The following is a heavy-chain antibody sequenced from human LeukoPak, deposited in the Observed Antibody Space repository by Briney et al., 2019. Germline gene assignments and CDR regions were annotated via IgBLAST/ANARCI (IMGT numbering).Heavy chain of an antibody. CDR3: ARGDDTTWSNPEY. CDR1: GYTFTSYA. D-gene: IGHD1-26*01. V-gene: IGHV1-3*01. Sequence: ASVKVSCKASGYTFTSYAMHWVRQAPGQRLEWMGWINAGKGNTKYSQKFQGRVTITRDTSASTAYMELSSLRSEDTAVYYCARGDDTTWSNPEYWGQGILVTVSS. CDR2: INAGKGNT. J-gene: IGHJ4*02.